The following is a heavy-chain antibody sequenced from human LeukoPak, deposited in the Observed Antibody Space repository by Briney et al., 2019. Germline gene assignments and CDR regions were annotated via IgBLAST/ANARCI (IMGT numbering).Heavy chain of an antibody. CDR2: IYTNGNT. CDR3: AREGSSSWSGIDY. CDR1: GGSLSSGGYY. V-gene: IGHV4-61*02. Sequence: SETLSLTCTVSGGSLSSGGYYWTWIRQPAGKGLEWIGRIYTNGNTNYNPSLKSRVTISIDTSKNQFSLKLSSVTAADTAVYYCAREGSSSWSGIDYWGQGTLVTVSS. D-gene: IGHD6-13*01. J-gene: IGHJ4*02.